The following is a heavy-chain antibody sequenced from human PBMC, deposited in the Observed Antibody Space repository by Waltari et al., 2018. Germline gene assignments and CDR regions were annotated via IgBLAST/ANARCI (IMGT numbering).Heavy chain of an antibody. CDR2: IYSGGST. CDR3: AREVAAAGTGWYFDL. V-gene: IGHV3-53*01. Sequence: EVQLVESGGGLIQPGGSLRLSCAASGFTVSSNYMSWVRQAPGKGLGWVSVIYSGGSTYYADSVKGRFTISRDNSKNTLYLQMNSLRAEDTAVYYCAREVAAAGTGWYFDLWGRGTLVTVSS. CDR1: GFTVSSNY. D-gene: IGHD6-13*01. J-gene: IGHJ2*01.